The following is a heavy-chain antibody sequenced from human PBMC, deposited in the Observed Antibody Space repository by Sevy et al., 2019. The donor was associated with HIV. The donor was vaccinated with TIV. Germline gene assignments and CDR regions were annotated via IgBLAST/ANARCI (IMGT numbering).Heavy chain of an antibody. J-gene: IGHJ4*02. Sequence: GGSLRLSCAVSGFTFNNAWMNWVRQAPGTGLQWFGLIKRKIDGETTDYAAPVKGRLTISRDDSKNTLYLQMNSLKIEDTAVYYCATAPGYYDSAPFDYWGPGTLVTVSS. CDR3: ATAPGYYDSAPFDY. V-gene: IGHV3-15*01. CDR1: GFTFNNAW. D-gene: IGHD3-22*01. CDR2: IKRKIDGETT.